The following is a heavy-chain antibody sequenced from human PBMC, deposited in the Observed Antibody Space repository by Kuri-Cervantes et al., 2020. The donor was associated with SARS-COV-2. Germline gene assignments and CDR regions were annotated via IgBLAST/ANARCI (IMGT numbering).Heavy chain of an antibody. CDR3: ARGPDEGYYFDY. CDR1: GFTFSGYS. J-gene: IGHJ4*02. CDR2: INHSGST. Sequence: ESLKISCAASGFTFSGYSMNWIRQPPGKGLEWIGEINHSGSTNYNPSLKSRVTISVDTSKNQFSLKLSSVTAADTAVYYCARGPDEGYYFDYWGQGTLVTVSS. V-gene: IGHV4-34*01.